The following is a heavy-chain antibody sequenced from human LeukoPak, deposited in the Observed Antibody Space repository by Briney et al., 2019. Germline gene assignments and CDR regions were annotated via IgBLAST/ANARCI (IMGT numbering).Heavy chain of an antibody. CDR2: ISWNSGSI. CDR3: AKDMGYCSGGSCGLFDY. J-gene: IGHJ4*02. V-gene: IGHV3-9*03. D-gene: IGHD2-15*01. Sequence: GRSLRLSCAASGFTFDDYAMHWVRQAPGKGLEWVSGISWNSGSIGYADSVKGRFTISRDNAKNSLYLQMNSLRAEDMALYYCAKDMGYCSGGSCGLFDYWGQGTLVTVSS. CDR1: GFTFDDYA.